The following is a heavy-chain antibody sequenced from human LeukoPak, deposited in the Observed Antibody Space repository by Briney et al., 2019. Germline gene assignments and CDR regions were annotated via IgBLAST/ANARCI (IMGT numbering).Heavy chain of an antibody. CDR1: GGSISNYY. CDR3: ARSVGSFYYFDY. J-gene: IGHJ4*02. CDR2: ISYSGSR. V-gene: IGHV4-59*01. Sequence: SETLSLTCTVSGGSISNYYWTWIRQPPGKGLEWIGYISYSGSRNYNTSLKSRVTISVDTSKNQFSLNLSSVTAADTAVYYCARSVGSFYYFDYWGQGTLVTVSS.